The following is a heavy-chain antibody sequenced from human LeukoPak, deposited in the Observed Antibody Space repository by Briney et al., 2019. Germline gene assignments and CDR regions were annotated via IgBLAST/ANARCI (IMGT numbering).Heavy chain of an antibody. D-gene: IGHD2/OR15-2a*01. J-gene: IGHJ4*02. CDR2: IYHSGST. V-gene: IGHV4-39*07. CDR1: GGSISSGGYY. CDR3: ARSPFLREDYFDY. Sequence: SETLSLTCTVSGGSISSGGYYWSWIRQPPGKGLEWIGSIYHSGSTYYNPSLKSRVTISVDTSKNQFSLKLSSVTAADTAVYYCARSPFLREDYFDYWGQGTLVTVSS.